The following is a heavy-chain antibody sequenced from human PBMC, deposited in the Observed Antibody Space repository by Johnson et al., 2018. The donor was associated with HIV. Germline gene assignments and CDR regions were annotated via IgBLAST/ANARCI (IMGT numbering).Heavy chain of an antibody. J-gene: IGHJ3*02. CDR2: ISWNSGSI. Sequence: VQLVESGGGLVQPGRSLRLSCAASGFTFDDYAMHWVRQAPGQGLEWVSGISWNSGSIGYADSVKGRFPISRDNAKNSLYLQMNSLKTEDPAVYYCARVGQQSKAFDIWGQGTMVTVSS. CDR3: ARVGQQSKAFDI. CDR1: GFTFDDYA. D-gene: IGHD6-13*01. V-gene: IGHV3-9*01.